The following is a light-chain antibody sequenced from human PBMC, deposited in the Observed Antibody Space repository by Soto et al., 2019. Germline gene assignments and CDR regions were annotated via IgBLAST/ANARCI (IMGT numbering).Light chain of an antibody. V-gene: IGKV1-5*03. CDR3: QQYNSYSWT. CDR1: QSISSW. J-gene: IGKJ1*01. Sequence: DIHMLQSSPTLSASVAHRVTTTCRASQSISSWLAWYQQKPGKAPKLLIYNASSLESGVPSRFSGSGSGTEFTLTISSLQPDDFATYYCQQYNSYSWTFGQGTKVDIK. CDR2: NAS.